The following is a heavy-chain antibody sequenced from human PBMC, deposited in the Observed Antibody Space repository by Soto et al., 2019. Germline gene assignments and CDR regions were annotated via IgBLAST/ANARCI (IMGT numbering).Heavy chain of an antibody. CDR3: ATVFWSGPSAHYFDY. CDR2: IIPLFGTE. J-gene: IGHJ4*01. V-gene: IGHV1-69*01. D-gene: IGHD3-3*01. Sequence: QVHLVQSGAEVKKPGSSVKVSCKASGGSFSTYAINWLRQAPGQGLEWMGGIIPLFGTENYAQNFQDRFTFTADQSTTTAYMEVRSLTSEDTAVYYCATVFWSGPSAHYFDYWGQGTLVTVSS. CDR1: GGSFSTYA.